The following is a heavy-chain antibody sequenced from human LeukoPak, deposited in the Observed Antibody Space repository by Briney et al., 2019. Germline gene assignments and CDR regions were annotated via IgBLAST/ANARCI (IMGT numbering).Heavy chain of an antibody. Sequence: SETLSLTCTVSGGSISSSSYYWGWIRQPPGKGLESIGSIYYSGSTYYNPSLKSRVTISVDTSKNQFSLKLSSVTAADTAVYYCARDLWAAAGTGYYYYMDVWGKGTTVTVSS. J-gene: IGHJ6*03. CDR3: ARDLWAAAGTGYYYYMDV. CDR2: IYYSGST. V-gene: IGHV4-39*07. D-gene: IGHD6-13*01. CDR1: GGSISSSSYY.